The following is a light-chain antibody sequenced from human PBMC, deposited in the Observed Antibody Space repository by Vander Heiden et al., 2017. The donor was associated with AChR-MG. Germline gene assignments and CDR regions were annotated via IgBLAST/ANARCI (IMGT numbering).Light chain of an antibody. CDR3: SSYTPTTRVI. V-gene: IGLV2-14*01. CDR2: EVN. Sequence: QSALTPPASVSGSPGQSITFSCTGISTDPYNYNYVSGHRQDPGRAPELIIYEVNTRPSGVSSRFSGSRSGDTASLTISGLRPDDEAEYYCSSYTPTTRVIFGGGTKLTVL. CDR1: STDPYNYNY. J-gene: IGLJ2*01.